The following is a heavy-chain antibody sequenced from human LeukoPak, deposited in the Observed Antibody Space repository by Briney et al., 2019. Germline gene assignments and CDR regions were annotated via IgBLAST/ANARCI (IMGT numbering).Heavy chain of an antibody. Sequence: ASVTVSCTASGYTFTSYYMHWVRQAPGQGLEWMGIINPSGGSTSYAQKFQGRVTMTRDMSTSTVYMELSSLRSEDTAVYYCARFPDDSAYGYWGQGTLVTVSS. CDR3: ARFPDDSAYGY. CDR2: INPSGGST. D-gene: IGHD4-11*01. CDR1: GYTFTSYY. J-gene: IGHJ4*02. V-gene: IGHV1-46*01.